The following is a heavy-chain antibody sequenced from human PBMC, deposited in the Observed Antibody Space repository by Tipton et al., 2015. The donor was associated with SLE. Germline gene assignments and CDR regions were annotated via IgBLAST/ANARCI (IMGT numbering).Heavy chain of an antibody. CDR1: GGSISSSSYY. Sequence: TLSLTCTVSGGSISSSSYYWGWIRQPPGKGLEWIGSIYYSGSTYYNPSLKSRVTISVDTSKNQFSLKLSSVTAADTAVYYCAGRVTIFGVVNRGAFDIWGQGTMVTVSS. CDR2: IYYSGST. J-gene: IGHJ3*02. D-gene: IGHD3-3*01. CDR3: AGRVTIFGVVNRGAFDI. V-gene: IGHV4-39*01.